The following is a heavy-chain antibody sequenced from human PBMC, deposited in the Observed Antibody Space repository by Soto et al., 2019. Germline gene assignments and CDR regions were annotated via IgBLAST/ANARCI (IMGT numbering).Heavy chain of an antibody. CDR2: ISGSGGST. D-gene: IGHD6-13*01. CDR1: GFTFSSYA. Sequence: EVQLLESGGGLVQPGGSLRLSCAASGFTFSSYAMSWVRQAPGKGLEWVSAISGSGGSTYYADSVKGRFTISRDNSKNTLYLQMNSLRAEDTAVYYCAIHPYEQLDAGGFDYWGQGTLVTVSS. CDR3: AIHPYEQLDAGGFDY. J-gene: IGHJ4*02. V-gene: IGHV3-23*01.